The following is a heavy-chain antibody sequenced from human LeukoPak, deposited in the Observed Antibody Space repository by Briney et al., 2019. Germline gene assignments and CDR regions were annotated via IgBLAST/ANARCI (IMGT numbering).Heavy chain of an antibody. CDR2: INPNSGGT. CDR3: ARMAAGCSSTSCYYYYYYMDV. Sequence: ASVKVSCKASGYTFTGYYMHWVRQAPGQGLEWMGWINPNSGGTNYAQKFQGRVTMTRDTSISTAYMELSRLRSDDTAMYYCARMAAGCSSTSCYYYYYYMDVWGKGTTVTVSS. J-gene: IGHJ6*03. CDR1: GYTFTGYY. V-gene: IGHV1-2*02. D-gene: IGHD2-2*01.